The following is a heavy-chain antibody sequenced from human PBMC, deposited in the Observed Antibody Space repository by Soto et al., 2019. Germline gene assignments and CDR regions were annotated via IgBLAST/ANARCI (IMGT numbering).Heavy chain of an antibody. Sequence: PGGSLRLSCAASGFTFDDYAMHWVRQAPGKGLEWVSGISWNSGSIDYADSVKGRFTISRDNAKNSLYLQMNSLRAEDTALYYCAKEKNSCHDSRGYYAGLHFDYWGRGPLVTVSS. V-gene: IGHV3-9*01. J-gene: IGHJ4*02. CDR1: GFTFDDYA. CDR3: AKEKNSCHDSRGYYAGLHFDY. D-gene: IGHD3-22*01. CDR2: ISWNSGSI.